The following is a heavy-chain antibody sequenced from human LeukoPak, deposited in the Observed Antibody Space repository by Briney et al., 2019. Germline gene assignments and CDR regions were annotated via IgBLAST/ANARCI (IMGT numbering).Heavy chain of an antibody. CDR2: ISAYNGNT. V-gene: IGHV1-18*01. D-gene: IGHD2-2*01. J-gene: IGHJ4*02. CDR1: GYTFTSYG. CDR3: ARYGGHCSSTSCYALFDY. Sequence: ASVKVSCKASGYTFTSYGISWVRQAPGQGLEWMGWISAYNGNTNYAQKLQGRVTMTTDTSTSTAYMELRSLRSDDTAVYYCARYGGHCSSTSCYALFDYWGQGTLVTVSS.